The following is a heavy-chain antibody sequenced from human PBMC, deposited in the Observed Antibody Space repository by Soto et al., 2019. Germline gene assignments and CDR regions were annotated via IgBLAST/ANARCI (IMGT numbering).Heavy chain of an antibody. V-gene: IGHV1-8*02. CDR3: ARGLRNTIP. J-gene: IGHJ5*02. CDR2: INPYSGNT. CDR1: GYTFTNYG. D-gene: IGHD3-3*01. Sequence: ASVKVSCKASGYTFTNYGITWVRQAPGQGPEWMGWINPYSGNTGYAQKFQGRVTMTRNISISTAYMELSSLRSEDTAVYYCARGLRNTIPWGHGTLVTVSS.